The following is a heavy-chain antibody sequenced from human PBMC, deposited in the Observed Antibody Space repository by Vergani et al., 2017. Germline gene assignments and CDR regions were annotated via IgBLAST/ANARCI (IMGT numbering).Heavy chain of an antibody. CDR2: IYTSGST. J-gene: IGHJ5*02. Sequence: QVQLQESGPGLVKPSETLSLTCAVYGGSFSGYYWSWIRQPPGKGLEWIGRIYTSGSTNYNPSLKSRVTMSVDTSKNQFSLKLSSVTAADTAVYYCARGPSMVRGRGFDPWGQGTLVTVSS. D-gene: IGHD3-10*01. CDR1: GGSFSGYY. V-gene: IGHV4-4*07. CDR3: ARGPSMVRGRGFDP.